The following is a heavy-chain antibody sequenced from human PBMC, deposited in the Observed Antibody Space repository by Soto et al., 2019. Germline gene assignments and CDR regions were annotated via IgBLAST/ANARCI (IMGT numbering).Heavy chain of an antibody. CDR1: GGSISSGGYY. CDR3: ARVPQYYVFLSDYHIANCFDY. Sequence: QVQLQESGPGLVRPSQSLSLTCTVSGGSISSGGYYWSWIRQHPGKGLEWIGYIHHSGSTYYNPSLKSRVTVSVDTSKNQFSLEVTSVTAADTAVYYCARVPQYYVFLSDYHIANCFDYWGQGTLVTVSS. J-gene: IGHJ4*02. V-gene: IGHV4-31*03. D-gene: IGHD3-3*01. CDR2: IHHSGST.